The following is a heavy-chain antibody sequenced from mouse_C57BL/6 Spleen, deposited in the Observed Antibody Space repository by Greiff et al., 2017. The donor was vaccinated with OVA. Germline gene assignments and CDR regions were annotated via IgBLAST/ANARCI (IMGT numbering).Heavy chain of an antibody. CDR3: AYGYDVAWYFDV. D-gene: IGHD2-2*01. Sequence: LQESGAELARPGASVKMSCKASGYTFTSYTMHWVKQRPGQGLEWIGYINPSSGYTKYNQKFKDKATLNADKSSSTAYMKLSSLTSEDSAVYYCAYGYDVAWYFDVWGTGTTVTVSS. CDR1: GYTFTSYT. CDR2: INPSSGYT. V-gene: IGHV1-4*01. J-gene: IGHJ1*02.